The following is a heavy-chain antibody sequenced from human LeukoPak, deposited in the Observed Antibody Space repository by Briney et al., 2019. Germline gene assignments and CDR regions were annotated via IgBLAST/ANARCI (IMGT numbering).Heavy chain of an antibody. J-gene: IGHJ6*02. D-gene: IGHD2-2*01. CDR3: ARDRIVVVPAAVYYYYYYGMDV. V-gene: IGHV4-31*02. CDR2: IYYSGST. Sequence: SWVRQAPGKGLEWIGYIYYSGSTYYNPSLKSRVTISVDTSKNQFSLKLSSVTAADTAVYYCARDRIVVVPAAVYYYYYYGMDVWGQGTTVTVSS.